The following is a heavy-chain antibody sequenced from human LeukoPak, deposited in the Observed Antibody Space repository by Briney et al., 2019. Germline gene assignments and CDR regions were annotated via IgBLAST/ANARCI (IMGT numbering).Heavy chain of an antibody. Sequence: ASVKASCKASGYTFTDYYMHWVRQAPGQGLEGMGWLNPNSGGTNFAQKFQGRVTMTTDTSISTAYMELSRLTSDDTAVYYCARPREWYSSSWYLDCWGQGTLVTVSS. V-gene: IGHV1-2*02. CDR2: LNPNSGGT. D-gene: IGHD6-13*01. CDR3: ARPREWYSSSWYLDC. J-gene: IGHJ4*02. CDR1: GYTFTDYY.